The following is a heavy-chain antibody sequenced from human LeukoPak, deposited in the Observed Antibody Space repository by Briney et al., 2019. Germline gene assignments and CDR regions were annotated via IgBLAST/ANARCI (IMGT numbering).Heavy chain of an antibody. J-gene: IGHJ3*02. CDR2: IYYSGST. Sequence: PSQTLSLTCTVSGGSISSGGYYWSWIRQHPGKGLEWIGYIYYSGSTYYNPSLKSRVTISVDTSKNQFSLKLSSVTAADTAVYYCARDSSSWYRAFDIWGQGTMVTVSS. V-gene: IGHV4-31*03. CDR3: ARDSSSWYRAFDI. D-gene: IGHD6-13*01. CDR1: GGSISSGGYY.